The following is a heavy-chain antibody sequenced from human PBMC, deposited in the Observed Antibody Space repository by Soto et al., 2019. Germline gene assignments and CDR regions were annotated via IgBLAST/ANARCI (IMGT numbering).Heavy chain of an antibody. CDR1: GFSFTNYW. V-gene: IGHV5-51*01. CDR2: IYPGDSDI. D-gene: IGHD6-13*01. Sequence: GESLKISCKGSGFSFTNYWIGWVRQMPGKGLEWMGDIYPGDSDIRYSPSFRGQVTISADKSITTAYLQWSSLKASDTAMYYRARTAAAGKYYYGMDVWGQGTTVTVSS. J-gene: IGHJ6*02. CDR3: ARTAAAGKYYYGMDV.